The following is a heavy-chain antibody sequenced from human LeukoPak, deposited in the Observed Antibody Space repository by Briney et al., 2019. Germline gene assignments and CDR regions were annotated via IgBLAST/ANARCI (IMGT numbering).Heavy chain of an antibody. V-gene: IGHV1-18*01. CDR2: ISAYNGNT. Sequence: ASVKVSCKASGYTFTSYGISWVRQAPGQGLEWMGWISAYNGNTNYAQKLQGRVTMTTDTSTSTAYMELRSLRSDDTAVYYCASAYSSSWYGGVDYWGQGTLVTVSS. J-gene: IGHJ4*02. CDR1: GYTFTSYG. CDR3: ASAYSSSWYGGVDY. D-gene: IGHD6-13*01.